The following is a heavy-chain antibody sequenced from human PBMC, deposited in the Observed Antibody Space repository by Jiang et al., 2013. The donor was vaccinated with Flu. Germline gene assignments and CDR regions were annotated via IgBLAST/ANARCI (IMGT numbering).Heavy chain of an antibody. V-gene: IGHV4-34*01. J-gene: IGHJ5*02. CDR1: GVSFNAYY. Sequence: GLVKPSETLSLTCAVSGVSFNAYYWSWIRQPPGKGLEWIGEINHSGTTNYSPSLRSRLTISVDTSKNHFSLKLTSVTAADTAIYYCAIVKYRSTYYGGSPFYFDPWGQGALVTVSS. D-gene: IGHD6-13*01. CDR2: INHSGTT. CDR3: AIVKYRSTYYGGSPFYFDP.